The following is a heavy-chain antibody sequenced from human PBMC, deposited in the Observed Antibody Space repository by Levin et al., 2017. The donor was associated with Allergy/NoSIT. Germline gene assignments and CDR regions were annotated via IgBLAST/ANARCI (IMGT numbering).Heavy chain of an antibody. CDR2: IYHSGST. Sequence: SQTLSLTCAVYGGSFSDYYWSWIRQPPGKGLEWIGEIYHSGSTNNNPSLKSRVTISIDTSKNQFSLNLSSVTAADTAVYYCARVRVILTGYYRGSQASYYYGMDVWGQGTTVTFSS. V-gene: IGHV4-34*01. J-gene: IGHJ6*02. CDR3: ARVRVILTGYYRGSQASYYYGMDV. D-gene: IGHD3-9*01. CDR1: GGSFSDYY.